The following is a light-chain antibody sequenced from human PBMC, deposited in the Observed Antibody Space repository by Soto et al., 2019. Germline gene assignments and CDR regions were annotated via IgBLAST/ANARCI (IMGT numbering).Light chain of an antibody. Sequence: EIVLTHSPATLSFSPGERATLSSSASQTVSRMYLSWFQQKPGQAPRLLIYGTYTRAIGIPVRFTGSGAGTDFTLTISSLQPEDFAVYFCHKDTNLPWTFGQGTQVEIK. CDR2: GTY. V-gene: IGKV3D-7*01. CDR3: HKDTNLPWT. J-gene: IGKJ1*01. CDR1: QTVSRMY.